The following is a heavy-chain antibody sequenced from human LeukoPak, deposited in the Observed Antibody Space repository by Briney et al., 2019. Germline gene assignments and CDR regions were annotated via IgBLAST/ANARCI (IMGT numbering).Heavy chain of an antibody. J-gene: IGHJ4*02. Sequence: SETLSLTCTVSGGSISTYYWTWVRQPPGKGLEWIGYVDYSGTIKYNPSLRSRVTISVDTSKNQFSLRLSSVTVADTAVFYCARRRYGGSVDYWGQGTLVTVSS. CDR1: GGSISTYY. V-gene: IGHV4-59*08. CDR2: VDYSGTI. D-gene: IGHD4-23*01. CDR3: ARRRYGGSVDY.